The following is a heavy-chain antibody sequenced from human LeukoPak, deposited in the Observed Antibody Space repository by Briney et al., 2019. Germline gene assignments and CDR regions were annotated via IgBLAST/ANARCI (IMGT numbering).Heavy chain of an antibody. J-gene: IGHJ4*02. CDR1: GFTFTSSA. CDR3: AAAPVEVGELSYDFDY. V-gene: IGHV1-58*02. D-gene: IGHD3-16*02. CDR2: IVVGSGNT. Sequence: SVKVSCKASGFTFTSSAMQWVRQARGQRLEWIGWIVVGSGNTNYAPKFQERVTITRDMSTSTAYMELSSLRSEDTAVYYCAAAPVEVGELSYDFDYWGQGTLVTVSS.